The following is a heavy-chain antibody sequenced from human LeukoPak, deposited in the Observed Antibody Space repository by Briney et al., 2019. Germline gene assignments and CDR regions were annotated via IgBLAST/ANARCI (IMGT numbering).Heavy chain of an antibody. CDR2: IYYTGST. CDR3: VREGTNWDNWFDP. J-gene: IGHJ5*02. D-gene: IGHD3-16*01. Sequence: SETLSLTCTVSGGSISSHYWNWIRQPPGKGLEWIGYIYYTGSTNYNPSLKSRVTISVDTSKNQFSLKLNSVTAADTAVYYCVREGTNWDNWFDPWGQGTLVTVSS. CDR1: GGSISSHY. V-gene: IGHV4-59*11.